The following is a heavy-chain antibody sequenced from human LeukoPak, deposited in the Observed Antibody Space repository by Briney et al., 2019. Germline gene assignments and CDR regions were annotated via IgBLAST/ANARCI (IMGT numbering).Heavy chain of an antibody. Sequence: GGSLRLSCAASGFTFSSYSMTWVRQAPGKGLEWVSSISSSSYIYYADSVKGRFTISRDNAKNSLYLQMNSLRAEDTAVYYCARDSTDDYGDYVAFDIWGQGTMVTVPS. CDR3: ARDSTDDYGDYVAFDI. CDR2: ISSSSYI. CDR1: GFTFSSYS. V-gene: IGHV3-21*01. J-gene: IGHJ3*02. D-gene: IGHD4-17*01.